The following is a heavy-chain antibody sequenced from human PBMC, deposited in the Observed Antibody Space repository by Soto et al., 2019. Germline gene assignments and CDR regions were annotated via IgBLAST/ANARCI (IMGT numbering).Heavy chain of an antibody. CDR3: ARDPMVYYYYYGMDV. Sequence: PGGSLRLSCAASGFTFSSYAMSWVRQAPGKGLEWVSSISSSSSYIYYADSVKGRFTISRDNAKNSLYLQMNSLRAEDTAVYYCARDPMVYYYYYGMDVWGQGTTVTVSS. D-gene: IGHD2-8*01. J-gene: IGHJ6*02. CDR1: GFTFSSYA. V-gene: IGHV3-21*01. CDR2: ISSSSSYI.